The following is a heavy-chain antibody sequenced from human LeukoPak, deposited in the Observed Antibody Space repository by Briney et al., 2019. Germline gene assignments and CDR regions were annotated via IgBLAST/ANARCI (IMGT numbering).Heavy chain of an antibody. Sequence: SETLSLTCTVSGGSIGNYYWSWVRQPPGKGLEWIGYVYYTGATNYNPSLKSRFTISLNTSKNQFSLNLSSVGAADTAVYFCARCGYSFGTGYYFDPWSQGTLDSVSS. V-gene: IGHV4-59*01. D-gene: IGHD5-18*01. CDR2: VYYTGAT. J-gene: IGHJ4*02. CDR1: GGSIGNYY. CDR3: ARCGYSFGTGYYFDP.